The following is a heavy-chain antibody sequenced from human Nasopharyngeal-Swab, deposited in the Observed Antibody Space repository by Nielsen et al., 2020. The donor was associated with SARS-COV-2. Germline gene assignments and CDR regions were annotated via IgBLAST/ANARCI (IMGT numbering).Heavy chain of an antibody. V-gene: IGHV4-38-2*02. CDR3: ARVSVMYNWKGVVDY. Sequence: WIRQPPGKRLEWIGSIYYSGSTYYNPSLKSRVTISVDTSKNQFSLKLSSVTATDTAVYYCARVSVMYNWKGVVDYWGQGTLVTVSS. D-gene: IGHD1-20*01. J-gene: IGHJ4*02. CDR2: IYYSGST.